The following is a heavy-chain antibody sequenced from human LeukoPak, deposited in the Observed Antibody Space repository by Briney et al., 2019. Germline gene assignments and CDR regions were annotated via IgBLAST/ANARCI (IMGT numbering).Heavy chain of an antibody. V-gene: IGHV4-34*01. J-gene: IGHJ4*02. D-gene: IGHD1-26*01. Sequence: SETLSLTCAVYGGSFSGYYWSWIRQPPRNGLEWIGEINHIGGTTYNTSLKSRVTISVDTSKNQFSLNLSSVTGADTAVYYCATRTGAKSGGDFWGQGTLVTVSS. CDR1: GGSFSGYY. CDR3: ATRTGAKSGGDF. CDR2: INHIGGT.